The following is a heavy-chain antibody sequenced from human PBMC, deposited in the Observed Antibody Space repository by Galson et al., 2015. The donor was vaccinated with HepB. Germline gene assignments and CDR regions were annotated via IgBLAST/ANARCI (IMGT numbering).Heavy chain of an antibody. D-gene: IGHD3-10*01. Sequence: SETLSLTCTVSGGSISSYYWSWIRQPPGKGLEWIGYIYYSGNTNYNSSLKSRVTMSVDTSKSQFSLRLSSVTAADTAVYYCARGAISLVRGVIVYSWYFDLWGRGTLVTVSS. J-gene: IGHJ2*01. CDR2: IYYSGNT. CDR1: GGSISSYY. V-gene: IGHV4-59*01. CDR3: ARGAISLVRGVIVYSWYFDL.